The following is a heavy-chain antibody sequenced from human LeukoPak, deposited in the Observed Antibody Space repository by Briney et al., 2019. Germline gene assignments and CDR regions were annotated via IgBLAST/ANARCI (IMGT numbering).Heavy chain of an antibody. CDR1: GFTFSSYS. D-gene: IGHD3-9*01. J-gene: IGHJ4*02. CDR2: ISGSSSPI. V-gene: IGHV3-48*01. CDR3: ARIGADILTGYYSLDY. Sequence: GGSLRLSCAASGFTFSSYSMNWVRQAPGKGLEWVSYISGSSSPIYYADSVKGRFTISRDNAKNSLYLQMNSLRAEDTALYYCARIGADILTGYYSLDYWGQGTLVTVSS.